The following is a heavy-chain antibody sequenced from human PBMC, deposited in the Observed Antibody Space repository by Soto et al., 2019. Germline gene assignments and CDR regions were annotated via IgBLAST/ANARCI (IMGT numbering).Heavy chain of an antibody. Sequence: GGSLRLSCAASGFTFSSYAMSWVRQAAGKGLEWVSDISGSGGTTYYADSVKGRFTISRDSSKNTLYLQMNSLRAEDTAVYYCAKGRAPFLGRGMDVWGQGTMVTVSS. J-gene: IGHJ6*02. V-gene: IGHV3-23*01. CDR1: GFTFSSYA. CDR2: ISGSGGTT. CDR3: AKGRAPFLGRGMDV.